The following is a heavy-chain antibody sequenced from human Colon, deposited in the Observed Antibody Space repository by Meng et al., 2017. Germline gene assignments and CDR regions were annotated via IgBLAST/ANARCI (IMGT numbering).Heavy chain of an antibody. D-gene: IGHD2-2*01. J-gene: IGHJ5*02. CDR2: INTKTGDT. Sequence: ASVKVSCKASGYKFTDYYIHWVRQAPGQGLEWLGWINTKTGDTKYAQRFQYWVTMTRDTSVSTVYIDLSSLPPDDAAVYYCARGSGTSWLDRWGQGTLVTVSS. CDR3: ARGSGTSWLDR. V-gene: IGHV1-2*04. CDR1: GYKFTDYY.